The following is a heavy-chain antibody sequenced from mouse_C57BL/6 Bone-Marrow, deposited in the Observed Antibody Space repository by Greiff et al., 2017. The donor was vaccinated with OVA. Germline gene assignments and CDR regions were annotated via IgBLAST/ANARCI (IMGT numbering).Heavy chain of an antibody. Sequence: VQLQQSGAELAKPGASVKLSCKASGYTFTSYWMHWVKQRPGQGLEWIGYINPSSGYTKYNQKFKDKATLTADKSSSTAYMHLTSLTYEDSAVYYCARDYYGSSYLYWYFDVWGTGTTVTVSS. CDR2: INPSSGYT. J-gene: IGHJ1*03. CDR3: ARDYYGSSYLYWYFDV. CDR1: GYTFTSYW. V-gene: IGHV1-7*01. D-gene: IGHD1-1*01.